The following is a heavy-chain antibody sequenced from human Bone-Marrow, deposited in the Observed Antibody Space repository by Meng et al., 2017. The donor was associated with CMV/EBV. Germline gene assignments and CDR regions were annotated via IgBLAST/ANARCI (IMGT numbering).Heavy chain of an antibody. CDR2: INPNSGGT. V-gene: IGHV1-2*02. J-gene: IGHJ5*02. D-gene: IGHD4-23*01. Sequence: VQLVQSGAEVKEPGASVKVSCKASGYTFTGYYMHWVRQAPGQGREWMGWINPNSGGTNYAQKFQGRVTMTRDTSISTAYMELSRLRSDDTAVYYCARASTTVVTPSWFDPWGQGTLVTVSS. CDR3: ARASTTVVTPSWFDP. CDR1: GYTFTGYY.